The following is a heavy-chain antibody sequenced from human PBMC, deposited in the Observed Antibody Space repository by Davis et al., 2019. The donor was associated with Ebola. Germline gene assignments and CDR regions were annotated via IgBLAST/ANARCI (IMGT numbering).Heavy chain of an antibody. CDR2: ITGSGGYT. J-gene: IGHJ4*02. D-gene: IGHD3-22*01. CDR3: AKSIYYDGSGSYYFDY. Sequence: PGGSLRLPCAASGFTFSSYAMSWVRQAPGKGLEWVSGITGSGGYTYYADSVKGRFTISRDNSKNTLYLQMNSLRAEDTAFYYCAKSIYYDGSGSYYFDYWGQGTLVTVSS. V-gene: IGHV3-23*01. CDR1: GFTFSSYA.